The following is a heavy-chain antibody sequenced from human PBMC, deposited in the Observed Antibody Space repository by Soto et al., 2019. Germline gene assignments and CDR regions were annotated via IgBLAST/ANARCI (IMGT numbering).Heavy chain of an antibody. CDR2: INAGGGYT. Sequence: ASLNLSCKASGYVLTKYYIHWGRHAPGQGLEWLGTINAGGGYTTYAQRFLGRVTMTRDTSTSTLSMELSSLRPEDMAVYYCARDGPDGFTFDYWGRGTLVTVSS. J-gene: IGHJ4*02. D-gene: IGHD5-12*01. CDR1: GYVLTKYY. V-gene: IGHV1-46*01. CDR3: ARDGPDGFTFDY.